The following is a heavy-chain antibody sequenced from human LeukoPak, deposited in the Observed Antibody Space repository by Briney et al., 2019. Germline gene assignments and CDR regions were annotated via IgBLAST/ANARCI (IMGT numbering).Heavy chain of an antibody. V-gene: IGHV3-30*18. D-gene: IGHD6-19*01. CDR2: IADDGSNE. CDR1: GFTFSNYV. Sequence: GRSLRLSWAASGFTFSNYVMHWVRQAPGKGLEWVAVIADDGSNEYYAEFVKGRFTISRDNSKNTLYLQMYSLRAEDAAVYFCAKHQGIAVAGTDDAFDIWGQGTRVTVSS. CDR3: AKHQGIAVAGTDDAFDI. J-gene: IGHJ3*02.